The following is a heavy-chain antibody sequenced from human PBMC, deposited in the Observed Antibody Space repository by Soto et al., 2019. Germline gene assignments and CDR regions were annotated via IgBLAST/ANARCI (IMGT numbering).Heavy chain of an antibody. V-gene: IGHV4-39*01. D-gene: IGHD6-19*01. CDR1: GGSISSSSYY. J-gene: IGHJ2*01. CDR2: IYYSGST. Sequence: QLQLQESGPGLVKPSETLSLTCTVSGGSISSSSYYWGWIRQPPGKGLEWIGSIYYSGSTYYNPSLKSRVTISVDTSKNQFSLKLNSVTAADTAVYYCARPLSPVARYWYFDLWGRGTLVTVAS. CDR3: ARPLSPVARYWYFDL.